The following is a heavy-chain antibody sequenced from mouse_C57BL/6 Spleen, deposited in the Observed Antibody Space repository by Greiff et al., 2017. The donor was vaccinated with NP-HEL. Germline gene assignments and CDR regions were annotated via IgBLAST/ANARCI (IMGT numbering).Heavy chain of an antibody. V-gene: IGHV1-19*01. Sequence: VQLKESGPVLVKPGASVKMSCKASGYTFTDYYMNWVKQSHGKSLEWIGVINPYNGGTSYNQKFKGKATLTVDKSSSTAYMELNSLTSEDSAVYYCARSYYGSSYWFAYWGQGTLVTVSA. CDR3: ARSYYGSSYWFAY. CDR2: INPYNGGT. CDR1: GYTFTDYY. D-gene: IGHD1-1*01. J-gene: IGHJ3*01.